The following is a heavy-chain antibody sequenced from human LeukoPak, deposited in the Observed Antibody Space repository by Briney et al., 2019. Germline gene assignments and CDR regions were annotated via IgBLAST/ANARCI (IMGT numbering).Heavy chain of an antibody. CDR1: GFTFSSYS. J-gene: IGHJ4*02. CDR3: ARDLSATIFGVAVYFDY. CDR2: ISSSSNYI. Sequence: GGSLRLSCAASGFTFSSYSMNWVRQAPGKGLEWVSSISSSSNYIYYADSVKGRFTISRDNAKNSLYLQMNSLRAEDTALYYCARDLSATIFGVAVYFDYWGQGTLVTVSS. D-gene: IGHD3-3*01. V-gene: IGHV3-21*04.